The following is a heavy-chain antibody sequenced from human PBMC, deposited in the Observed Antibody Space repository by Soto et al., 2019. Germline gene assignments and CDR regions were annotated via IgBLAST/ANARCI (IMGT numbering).Heavy chain of an antibody. D-gene: IGHD5-18*01. V-gene: IGHV1-46*01. CDR2: INPNGGIT. CDR1: GYTFTHYY. CDR3: ATSVNSAMAFDY. J-gene: IGHJ4*02. Sequence: QVQLVQSGAEVKKPGASVRVSCKASGYTFTHYYIHWVRQAPGQGLEWMGIINPNGGITTYAQEVRGGFSMTRDTSTSTVYLELSSLRSEDSAVYYCATSVNSAMAFDYWGQGTLVTVSS.